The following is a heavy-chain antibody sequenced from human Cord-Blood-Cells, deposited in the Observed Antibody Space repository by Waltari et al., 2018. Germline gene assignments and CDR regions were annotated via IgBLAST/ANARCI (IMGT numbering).Heavy chain of an antibody. CDR3: ASTRYCSSTSCYASFDY. D-gene: IGHD2-2*01. V-gene: IGHV1-18*01. CDR1: GYTFTSYG. CDR2: ISAYNGNT. Sequence: QVQLVQSGAEVKKPGASVKVSCKASGYTFTSYGISWVRPAPGQGLEWMGWISAYNGNTNYAQKLQGRVTMTTDTSTSTAYMELRSLRSDDTAVYYCASTRYCSSTSCYASFDYWGQGTLVTVSS. J-gene: IGHJ4*02.